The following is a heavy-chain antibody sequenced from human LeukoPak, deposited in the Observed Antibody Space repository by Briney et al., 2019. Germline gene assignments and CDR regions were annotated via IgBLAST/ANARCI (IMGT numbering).Heavy chain of an antibody. Sequence: PGGSLRLSCAASGFTFSSYVMSWVRQAPGKGPEWVSAIGGYSLTVYNAQSLKGRFTVSRDNSKNTLYLQVTDLRVDDTAVYYCAKGQMVRGVTTSYYMDAWGKGTRVTVSS. CDR2: IGGYSLTV. CDR1: GFTFSSYV. CDR3: AKGQMVRGVTTSYYMDA. V-gene: IGHV3-23*01. D-gene: IGHD3-10*01. J-gene: IGHJ6*03.